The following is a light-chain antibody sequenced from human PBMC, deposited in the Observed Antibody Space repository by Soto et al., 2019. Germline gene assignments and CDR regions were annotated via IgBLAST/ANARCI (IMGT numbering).Light chain of an antibody. Sequence: QSLLTQSASVSGSPGQSITISCTGTGRVGGSYNLVSWYQQHPGKAPKLMIYEVSKRPSGVSNRFSGSKSGNTASLTISGLQAEDEADYYCCSYAGSSTYVFGTGTKVTVL. V-gene: IGLV2-23*02. J-gene: IGLJ1*01. CDR1: GRVGGSYNL. CDR2: EVS. CDR3: CSYAGSSTYV.